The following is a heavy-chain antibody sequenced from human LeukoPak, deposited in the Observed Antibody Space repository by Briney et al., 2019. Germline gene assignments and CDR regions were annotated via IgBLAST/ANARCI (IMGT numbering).Heavy chain of an antibody. V-gene: IGHV1-8*01. CDR1: GYTFTSYD. CDR2: MNPNSGNT. CDR3: ARELRTDYYYYYMDV. J-gene: IGHJ6*03. Sequence: ASVKVSCKASGYTFTSYDINWVRQATGQGLEWVGWMNPNSGNTGYAQKFQGRVTMTRNTSISTAYMELSSLRSEDTAVYYCARELRTDYYYYYMDVWGQGTLVTVSS. D-gene: IGHD3-10*01.